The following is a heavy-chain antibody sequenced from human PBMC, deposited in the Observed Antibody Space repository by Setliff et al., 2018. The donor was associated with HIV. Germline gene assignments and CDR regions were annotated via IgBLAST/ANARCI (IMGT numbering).Heavy chain of an antibody. CDR2: IYSTGDT. J-gene: IGHJ4*02. V-gene: IGHV4-4*07. Sequence: SLTCTVSGGSISTYYWSWIRQPPGKGLEWVGHIYSTGDTNYNPSLKSRVTLSADTSKNQLSLSLTSVTAADTAVYYCARVRLTMIMMVDYFDQWGQGTLVTVSS. CDR3: ARVRLTMIMMVDYFDQ. CDR1: GGSISTYY. D-gene: IGHD3-22*01.